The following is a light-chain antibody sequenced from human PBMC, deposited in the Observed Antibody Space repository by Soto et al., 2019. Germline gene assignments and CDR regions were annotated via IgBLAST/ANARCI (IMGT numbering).Light chain of an antibody. J-gene: IGLJ3*02. CDR1: SSNIGAGYD. CDR2: GNN. CDR3: QSFATSRPGAV. V-gene: IGLV1-40*01. Sequence: QSVLTQPASVSGAPGQRVTISCSGTSSNIGAGYDVHWYHQHPGKAPKLLIFGNNNRPSGVPARFSASRSGTSASLAITGLQAEDEADYYCQSFATSRPGAVFGGGTKVTVL.